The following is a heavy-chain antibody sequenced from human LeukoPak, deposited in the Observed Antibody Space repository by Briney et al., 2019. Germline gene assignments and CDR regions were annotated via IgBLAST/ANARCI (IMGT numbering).Heavy chain of an antibody. V-gene: IGHV1-46*01. CDR3: ARSHTSFDY. CDR1: GYTFTSNY. J-gene: IGHJ4*02. Sequence: ASVKVSCKASGYTFTSNYMHWVRQAPGQGLEWMGIINPSGGSTNYPQKFQGRVTMTRDTSTSTVYMELSSLRSEDMAVYYCARSHTSFDYWGQGTLVTVSS. CDR2: INPSGGST.